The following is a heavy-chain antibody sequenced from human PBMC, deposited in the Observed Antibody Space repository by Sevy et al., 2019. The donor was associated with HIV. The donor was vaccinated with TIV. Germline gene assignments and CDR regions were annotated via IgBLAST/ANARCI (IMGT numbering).Heavy chain of an antibody. CDR3: ARPDLSGWYFDF. CDR1: GFTFSSYA. D-gene: IGHD6-19*01. CDR2: ISSSSDSSRTL. Sequence: GGSLRLSCAASGFTFSSYAMHWVRQAPGKGLEWVSYISSSSDSSRTLYYADSVKGRFSISRDNAKNSVHLQMTSLRVEDTAVYYCARPDLSGWYFDFWGHGTLVTVSS. J-gene: IGHJ4*01. V-gene: IGHV3-48*01.